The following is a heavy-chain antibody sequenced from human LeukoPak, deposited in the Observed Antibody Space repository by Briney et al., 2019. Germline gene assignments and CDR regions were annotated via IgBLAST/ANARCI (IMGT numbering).Heavy chain of an antibody. CDR1: GITLSNYG. J-gene: IGHJ4*02. CDR3: AKRGVVIRVILVGFHKEAYYFDS. Sequence: PGGSLRLSCAVSGITLSNYGMSWVRQAPGKGLVWVAGISDSGGRTNYADSVRGRFTISRDNPTNTLYLQMNSLRAEDTAVYFCAKRGVVIRVILVGFHKEAYYFDSWGQGALVTVSS. CDR2: ISDSGGRT. V-gene: IGHV3-23*01. D-gene: IGHD3-22*01.